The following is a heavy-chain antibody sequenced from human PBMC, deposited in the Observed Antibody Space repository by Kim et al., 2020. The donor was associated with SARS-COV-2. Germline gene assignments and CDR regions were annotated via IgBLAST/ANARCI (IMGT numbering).Heavy chain of an antibody. Sequence: GGSLRLSCTASGFTFGDYAMSWVRQAPGKGLEWVGFIRSKAYGGTTEYAASVKGRFTISRDDSKSIAYLQMNSLKTEDTAVYYCTREPTAMASYYYYGMDVWGQGTTVTVSS. CDR2: IRSKAYGGTT. CDR3: TREPTAMASYYYYGMDV. V-gene: IGHV3-49*04. D-gene: IGHD5-18*01. J-gene: IGHJ6*02. CDR1: GFTFGDYA.